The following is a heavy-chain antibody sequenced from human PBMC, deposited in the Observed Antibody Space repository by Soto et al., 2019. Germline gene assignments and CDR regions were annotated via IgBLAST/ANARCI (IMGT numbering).Heavy chain of an antibody. CDR2: IYHSGST. J-gene: IGHJ4*02. CDR1: GGSISSGGYS. CDR3: ARGQVVAAQH. Sequence: SETLSLTCAVSGGSISSGGYSWSWIRQPPGKGLEWIGYIYHSGSTYYNPSLKSRVTISVDRSKNQFSLKLSSVTAADTAVYYCARGQVVAAQHWGQGTPVTAPQ. D-gene: IGHD2-15*01. V-gene: IGHV4-30-2*01.